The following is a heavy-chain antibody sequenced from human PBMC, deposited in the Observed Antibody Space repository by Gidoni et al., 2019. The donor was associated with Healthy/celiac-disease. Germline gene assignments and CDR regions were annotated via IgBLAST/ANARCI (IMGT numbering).Heavy chain of an antibody. D-gene: IGHD3-3*01. V-gene: IGHV4-31*03. CDR2: SYCSGST. Sequence: QVQLLESGPGLAKPSQTLSLTFTVSAGSIRSGGYYWSWIRQHPGKGLEWIGYSYCSGSTYYNPSLKSRVTISVDTSKNQFSLKLSSVTAADTAVYYCARGVGRDFDYWGQGTLVTVSS. J-gene: IGHJ4*02. CDR3: ARGVGRDFDY. CDR1: AGSIRSGGYY.